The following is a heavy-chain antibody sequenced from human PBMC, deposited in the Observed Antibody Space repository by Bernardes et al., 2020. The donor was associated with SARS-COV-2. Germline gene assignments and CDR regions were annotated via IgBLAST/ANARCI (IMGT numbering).Heavy chain of an antibody. CDR1: GGTISSGSYY. CDR3: AREDSSGFLGYYYYGMDV. J-gene: IGHJ6*04. Sequence: SESLSLTCTVSGGTISSGSYYWSWIRQPAGKGLEWIGRIYTSGSTNYNPSLKSRVTISVDTSKNQFSLKLSSVTAADTAVYYCAREDSSGFLGYYYYGMDVWGKGTTVTVSS. V-gene: IGHV4-61*02. D-gene: IGHD6-19*01. CDR2: IYTSGST.